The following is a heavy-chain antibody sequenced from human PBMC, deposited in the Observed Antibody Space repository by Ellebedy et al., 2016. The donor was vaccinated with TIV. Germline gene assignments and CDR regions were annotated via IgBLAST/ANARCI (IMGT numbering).Heavy chain of an antibody. Sequence: GESLKISCAASGFTFSGYWMSWVRQAPGKGLEWVANIKDDGSDKYYVGSVKGRFTISRDNAKNSLYLKMNSLRAEDTAVYYCARDLLGGHTDFDSWGQGTLVTVSS. CDR2: IKDDGSDK. J-gene: IGHJ4*02. CDR1: GFTFSGYW. D-gene: IGHD3-16*01. V-gene: IGHV3-7*04. CDR3: ARDLLGGHTDFDS.